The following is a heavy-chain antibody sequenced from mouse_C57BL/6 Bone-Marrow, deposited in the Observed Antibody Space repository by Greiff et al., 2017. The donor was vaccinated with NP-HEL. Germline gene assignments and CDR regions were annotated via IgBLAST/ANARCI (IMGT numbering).Heavy chain of an antibody. CDR3: AIWYYGSSYDYAMDY. D-gene: IGHD1-1*01. CDR1: GYSFTGYF. J-gene: IGHJ4*01. Sequence: VQLQQSGPELVKPGDSVKISCKASGYSFTGYFMNWVMQSHGKSLEWIGRINPYNGDTFYNQKLKGKATLTVDKSSSTAHMELRSLTSEDSAVYYCAIWYYGSSYDYAMDYWGQGTSVTVSS. CDR2: INPYNGDT. V-gene: IGHV1-20*01.